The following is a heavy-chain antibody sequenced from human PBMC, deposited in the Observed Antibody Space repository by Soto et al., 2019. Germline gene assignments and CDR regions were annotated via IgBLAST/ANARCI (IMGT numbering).Heavy chain of an antibody. D-gene: IGHD1-26*01. CDR1: GFIFTNYW. V-gene: IGHV3-7*03. J-gene: IGHJ4*02. Sequence: EVQLVASGGGLVQPGGSLRLSCAASGFIFTNYWMSWVRQAPGKGLEWVANINRDGSDKRYVDSVKGRFSISRDNAKNSLYLQMNSLSADDTGVYYCTSARSVGAPGGFIEYWGQGNLVTVSS. CDR2: INRDGSDK. CDR3: TSARSVGAPGGFIEY.